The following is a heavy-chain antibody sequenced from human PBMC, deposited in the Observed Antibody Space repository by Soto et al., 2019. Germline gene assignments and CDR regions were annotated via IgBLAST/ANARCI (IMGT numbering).Heavy chain of an antibody. CDR3: AREAVAYYDSGSYNWFDP. Sequence: LSLTCTVSGGSISSGGYYWSWIRQSPGKGLEWIGYIYYSGSTYYNPSLKSRVTISVDTSNNQFSLKLRFVTAADTAVYYCAREAVAYYDSGSYNWFDPWGQGILVTVSS. CDR2: IYYSGST. V-gene: IGHV4-31*03. D-gene: IGHD3-10*01. CDR1: GGSISSGGYY. J-gene: IGHJ5*02.